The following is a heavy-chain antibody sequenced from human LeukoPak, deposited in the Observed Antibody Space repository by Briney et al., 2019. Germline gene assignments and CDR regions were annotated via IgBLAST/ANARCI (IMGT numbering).Heavy chain of an antibody. J-gene: IGHJ4*02. CDR2: FDPEDGET. D-gene: IGHD3-9*01. Sequence: ASVKVSCKVSGYTLTELSMHWVRQAPGKGLEWMGGFDPEDGETIYAQKFQGRVTMTGDTSTDTAYMELSSLRSEDTAVYYCATGLRYFDSDFDYWGQGTLVTVSS. V-gene: IGHV1-24*01. CDR1: GYTLTELS. CDR3: ATGLRYFDSDFDY.